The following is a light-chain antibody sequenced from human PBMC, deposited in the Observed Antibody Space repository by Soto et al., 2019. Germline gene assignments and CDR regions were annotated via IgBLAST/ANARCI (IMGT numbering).Light chain of an antibody. Sequence: QMTQSPSSLSASVGARVTITCRASQNIRTYLNWYQQKPGKAPSLLIYGASTLQSGVPSRFSGSGSATDFPLTITSLQPEDFATYYCQQSYTTPRTFGQGTKVEIK. J-gene: IGKJ1*01. CDR2: GAS. V-gene: IGKV1-39*01. CDR3: QQSYTTPRT. CDR1: QNIRTY.